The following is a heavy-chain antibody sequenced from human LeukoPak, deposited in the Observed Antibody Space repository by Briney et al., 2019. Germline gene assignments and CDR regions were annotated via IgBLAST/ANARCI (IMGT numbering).Heavy chain of an antibody. V-gene: IGHV1-18*01. CDR3: ARGCLIRFLEWPRAGWYHYCYMDV. CDR2: ISAYNGNT. D-gene: IGHD3-3*01. Sequence: GASVKVSCRASGYTFTSYGISWVRQAPGQGLEWMGWISAYNGNTNYAQKLQGRVTMTTDTSTSTAYMELRSLRSDDTAVYYCARGCLIRFLEWPRAGWYHYCYMDVWGKGTTVTVSS. J-gene: IGHJ6*03. CDR1: GYTFTSYG.